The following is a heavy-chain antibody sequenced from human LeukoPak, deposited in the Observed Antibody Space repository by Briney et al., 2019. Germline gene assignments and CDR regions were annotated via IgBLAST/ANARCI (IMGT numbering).Heavy chain of an antibody. CDR2: MYYSGST. V-gene: IGHV4-30-4*01. D-gene: IGHD3-22*01. CDR1: GGSISSGDYY. CDR3: ARPYYDDSRIDP. Sequence: SQTLSLTCTVSGGSISSGDYYWSWIRQPPGKGLGWIAYMYYSGSTYYNPSLKSRVTMSADTSKNQLSLKLSSVTAADTAVYYCARPYYDDSRIDPWGQGILVTVSS. J-gene: IGHJ5*02.